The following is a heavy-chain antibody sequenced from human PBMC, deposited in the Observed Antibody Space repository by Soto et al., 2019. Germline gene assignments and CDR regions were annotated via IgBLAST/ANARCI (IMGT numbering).Heavy chain of an antibody. D-gene: IGHD4-17*01. V-gene: IGHV1-3*01. J-gene: IGHJ4*02. Sequence: ASVKVSCKASGYTFTSYAMHWVRQAPGQRLEWMGWINAGNGNTKYSQKFQGRVTITRDTSASTAYMELSSLRSEDTAVYYCAREKLDYGPLTGIDYWGQGTLVTVSS. CDR1: GYTFTSYA. CDR2: INAGNGNT. CDR3: AREKLDYGPLTGIDY.